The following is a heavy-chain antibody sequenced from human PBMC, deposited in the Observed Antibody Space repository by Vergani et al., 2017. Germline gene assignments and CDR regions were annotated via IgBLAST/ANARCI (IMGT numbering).Heavy chain of an antibody. D-gene: IGHD2-2*01. CDR1: GGSFSGYY. J-gene: IGHJ4*02. CDR3: ARVVPAATPDY. V-gene: IGHV4-38-2*01. Sequence: QVQLQESGPGLVKPSETLSLTCAVYGGSFSGYYWSWIRQPPGKGLEWIGSIYHSGSTYYNPSLKSRVTISVDTSKNQFSLKLSSVTAADTAVYYCARVVPAATPDYWGQGTLVTVSS. CDR2: IYHSGST.